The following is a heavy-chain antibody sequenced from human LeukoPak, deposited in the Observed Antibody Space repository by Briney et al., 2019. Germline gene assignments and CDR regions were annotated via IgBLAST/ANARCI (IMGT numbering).Heavy chain of an antibody. J-gene: IGHJ5*02. CDR1: GGSISSGSYY. V-gene: IGHV4-61*02. CDR2: IYTSGST. Sequence: SETLSLTCTVSGGSISSGSYYWSWIRQPAGKGLEWIGRIYTSGSTNYNPSLKSRVTISVDTSKNQFSLKLSSVTAADTAVYYCAREELLSWFDPWGQGTLVTVSS. CDR3: AREELLSWFDP. D-gene: IGHD1-26*01.